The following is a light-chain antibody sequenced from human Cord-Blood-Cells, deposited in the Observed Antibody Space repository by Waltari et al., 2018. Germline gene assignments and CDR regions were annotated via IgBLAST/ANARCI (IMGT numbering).Light chain of an antibody. CDR1: PSISSY. V-gene: IGKV1-39*01. CDR3: QQSYSTLVT. J-gene: IGKJ4*01. CDR2: AAS. Sequence: DIQMTQSPSSLSASVGARVTITCRASPSISSYLTWYQQKTGKAPKLLFDAASSLPIGVPSRFSGSGSGTDFTLTISSLQPEDVATYYCQQSYSTLVTFGGGTKVEIK.